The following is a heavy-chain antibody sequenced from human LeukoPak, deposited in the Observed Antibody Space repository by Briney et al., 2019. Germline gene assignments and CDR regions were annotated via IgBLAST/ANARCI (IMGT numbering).Heavy chain of an antibody. J-gene: IGHJ4*02. CDR3: AREDHTYYYDSSGYVDY. V-gene: IGHV3-48*03. D-gene: IGHD3-22*01. CDR1: GFTFSSYE. Sequence: GGSLRLSCAASGFTFSSYEMNWVRQAPGKGLEWVSYISSSGSTIYYADSVKGRFTISRDNAKNSLYLQMNSLRAEDTAVYYCAREDHTYYYDSSGYVDYWGQGTLVTVSS. CDR2: ISSSGSTI.